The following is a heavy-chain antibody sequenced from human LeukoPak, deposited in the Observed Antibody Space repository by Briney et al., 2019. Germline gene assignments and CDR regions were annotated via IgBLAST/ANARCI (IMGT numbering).Heavy chain of an antibody. D-gene: IGHD3-10*01. CDR3: ARAGGSGSYGGLHYFDY. J-gene: IGHJ4*02. Sequence: SETLSLTCTVSGGSISSGSYYWSWIRQPAGKGLEWIGRIYTSGSTNYNPSLKSRVTISVDTSKNQFSLKLSSVTAADTAVYYCARAGGSGSYGGLHYFDYWGQGTLVTVSS. CDR2: IYTSGST. CDR1: GGSISSGSYY. V-gene: IGHV4-61*02.